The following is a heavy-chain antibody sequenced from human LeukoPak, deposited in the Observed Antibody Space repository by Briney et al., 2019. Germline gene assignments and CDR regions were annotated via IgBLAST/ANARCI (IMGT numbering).Heavy chain of an antibody. V-gene: IGHV3-30-3*01. J-gene: IGHJ4*02. D-gene: IGHD6-19*01. CDR2: ISYDGSNK. CDR1: GFTFSSYA. Sequence: GGSLRLSCAASGFTFSSYAMHWVRQAPGKGLEWVAVISYDGSNKYYADSVKGRFTISRDNSKNTLYLQMNSLRAEDTAVYYCAREYSSGWSTIDYWGQGTLVTVSS. CDR3: AREYSSGWSTIDY.